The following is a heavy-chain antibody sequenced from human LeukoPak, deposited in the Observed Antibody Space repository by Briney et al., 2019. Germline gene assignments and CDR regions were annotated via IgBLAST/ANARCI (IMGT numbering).Heavy chain of an antibody. D-gene: IGHD2-2*01. J-gene: IGHJ6*03. V-gene: IGHV4-31*03. CDR1: GGSISSGGYS. CDR3: ARAGKYCSSTSCPPFDYMDV. CDR2: IYYSGST. Sequence: SETLSLTCTVSGGSISSGGYSWSWIRQHPGKGLEWIGYIYYSGSTYYNPSLKSRVTISVDTSKNQFSLKLSSVTAADTAVYYCARAGKYCSSTSCPPFDYMDVWGKGTTVTVSS.